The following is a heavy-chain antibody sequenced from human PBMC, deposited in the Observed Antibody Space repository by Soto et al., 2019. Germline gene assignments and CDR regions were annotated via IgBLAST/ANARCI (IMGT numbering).Heavy chain of an antibody. CDR1: GVTFRSYV. CDR3: AKGEGRVFDY. J-gene: IGHJ4*02. V-gene: IGHV3-23*01. D-gene: IGHD2-15*01. CDR2: INKSDAST. Sequence: GGSMGLCCAASGVTFRSYVMGWVRKAQGKGLERVSSINKSDASTYYAESVKGWVSISRYNSKNTLYLQMNSLRVEVTSVYYCAKGEGRVFDYWGQGTLVTGSS.